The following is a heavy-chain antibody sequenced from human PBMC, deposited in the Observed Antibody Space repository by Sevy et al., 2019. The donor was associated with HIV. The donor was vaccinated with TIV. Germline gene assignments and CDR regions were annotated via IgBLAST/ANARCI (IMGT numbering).Heavy chain of an antibody. CDR1: GYTLTQFS. V-gene: IGHV1-24*01. CDR2: FDPEDDET. CDR3: ALTKDYYDSSGYPFDY. Sequence: ASVKVSCKVSGYTLTQFSMHWVRQAPGKGLEWMATFDPEDDETIYAQRLQGRVTMTEDTSTDTAYMELSSLRSDDTAVYYCALTKDYYDSSGYPFDYWGQGSLVTVSS. D-gene: IGHD3-22*01. J-gene: IGHJ4*02.